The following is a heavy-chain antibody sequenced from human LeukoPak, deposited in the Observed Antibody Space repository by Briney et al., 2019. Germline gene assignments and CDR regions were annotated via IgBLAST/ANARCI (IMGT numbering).Heavy chain of an antibody. J-gene: IGHJ4*02. CDR3: ARATVVVLAATPVDY. D-gene: IGHD2-15*01. Sequence: GGSLRLSCAASGFTFSDYAMHWVRQAPGKGLEWVAAISYDGSNKYYAGSVKGRFTISRDKSKNTLFLQVDSLKPEDTALYYCARATVVVLAATPVDYWGQGTLVTVSS. CDR2: ISYDGSNK. CDR1: GFTFSDYA. V-gene: IGHV3-30*03.